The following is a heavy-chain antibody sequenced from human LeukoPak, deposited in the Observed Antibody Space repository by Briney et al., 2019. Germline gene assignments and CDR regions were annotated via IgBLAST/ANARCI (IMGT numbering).Heavy chain of an antibody. CDR2: INHSGST. CDR3: ARGLGDIAVAGT. J-gene: IGHJ4*02. Sequence: SETLTLTCAVYGGSFSGYYWSWIRQPPGKGLEWIGEINHSGSTNYNPSLKSRVTISVDTSKNQFSLKLSSVTAADTAVYYCARGLGDIAVAGTWGQGTLVTVSS. V-gene: IGHV4-34*01. CDR1: GGSFSGYY. D-gene: IGHD6-19*01.